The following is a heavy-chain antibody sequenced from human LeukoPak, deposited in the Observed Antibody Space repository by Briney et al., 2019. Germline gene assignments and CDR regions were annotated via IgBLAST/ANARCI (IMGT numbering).Heavy chain of an antibody. CDR1: GFTFSSYA. CDR3: AKDCRLGEDYYYYYMDV. D-gene: IGHD3-16*01. Sequence: GGPLRLCCAASGFTFSSYAMSWVRQAPGKGLERVTIISYDGTNKYYADSVKGRFTISRDNSKNTLYLQMNSLSAEDTAVYYCAKDCRLGEDYYYYYMDVWGKGTTVTVSS. CDR2: ISYDGTNK. V-gene: IGHV3-30*04. J-gene: IGHJ6*03.